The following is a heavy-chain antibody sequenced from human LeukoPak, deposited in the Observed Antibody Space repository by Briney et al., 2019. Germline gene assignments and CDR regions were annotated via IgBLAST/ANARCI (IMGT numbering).Heavy chain of an antibody. CDR3: ARGGDYEYFQH. Sequence: ASVKVSCKPFGYTFTSYGITWVRQAPGQGLEWMGWISAYNGNTNYAQKFQGRVTMSTDTSTSTAYMELRSLKSDDTAVYYRARGGDYEYFQHWGQGTLVTVSS. CDR2: ISAYNGNT. D-gene: IGHD4-17*01. V-gene: IGHV1-18*01. J-gene: IGHJ1*01. CDR1: GYTFTSYG.